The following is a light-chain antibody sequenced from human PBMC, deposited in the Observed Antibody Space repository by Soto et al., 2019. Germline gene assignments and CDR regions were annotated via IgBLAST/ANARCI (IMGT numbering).Light chain of an antibody. CDR1: QSINNW. CDR3: QQYNRYSGM. V-gene: IGKV1-5*01. Sequence: DIQMTQSPLTLSASVGDRVTITCRASQSINNWLAWYQQKPGKAPKLLLYGASSRDSGVPPRFSGSGYGTEFTLSISSLQPADFATYYCQQYNRYSGMFGQGTKVEV. CDR2: GAS. J-gene: IGKJ1*01.